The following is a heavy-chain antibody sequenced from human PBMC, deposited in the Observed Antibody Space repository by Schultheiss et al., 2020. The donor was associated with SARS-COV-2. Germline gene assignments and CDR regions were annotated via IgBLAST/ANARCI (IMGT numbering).Heavy chain of an antibody. CDR1: GGSIGSRNW. V-gene: IGHV4-4*02. J-gene: IGHJ6*02. Sequence: SETLSLTCAVSGGSIGSRNWWSWVRQPPGKGLEWIAEIYHSGSTNYNPSLKSRVTISVDKSKNQFSLKLSSVTAADTAVYYCARDPPYYGDAPRKDYYGMDVWGQGTTVTVSS. CDR3: ARDPPYYGDAPRKDYYGMDV. D-gene: IGHD4-17*01. CDR2: IYHSGST.